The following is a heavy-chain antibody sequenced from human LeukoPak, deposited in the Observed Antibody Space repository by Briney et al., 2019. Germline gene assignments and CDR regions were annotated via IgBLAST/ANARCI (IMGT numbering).Heavy chain of an antibody. J-gene: IGHJ4*02. D-gene: IGHD6-19*01. CDR3: TRGGGWYVVDY. V-gene: IGHV3-21*01. CDR1: GFTFSSNS. CDR2: ISSSSSYI. Sequence: GGSLRLSCAASGFTFSSNSMNCVRQAPGKGLEWVSSISSSSSYIYYADSVKGRFIISRDNAKNSLYLQMNSLRADDTAVYYCTRGGGWYVVDYWGQGTLVTVSS.